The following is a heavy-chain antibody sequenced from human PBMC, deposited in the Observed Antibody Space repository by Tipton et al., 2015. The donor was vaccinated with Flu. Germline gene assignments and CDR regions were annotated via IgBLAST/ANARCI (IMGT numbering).Heavy chain of an antibody. CDR2: INWVSSAV. J-gene: IGHJ4*02. V-gene: IGHV3-9*01. Sequence: TASGFTFNDYTMHWVRQAPGQGLEWVSSINWVSSAVDYAVSVRGRFTISRDNAKNSLYLQMNSLTPEDTALYYCVRDGQWMNLAPFDSWGQGTLVTVSP. D-gene: IGHD6-19*01. CDR1: GFTFNDYT. CDR3: VRDGQWMNLAPFDS.